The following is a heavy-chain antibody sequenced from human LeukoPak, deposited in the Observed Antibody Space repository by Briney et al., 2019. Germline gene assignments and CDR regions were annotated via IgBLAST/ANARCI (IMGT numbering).Heavy chain of an antibody. V-gene: IGHV3-48*04. D-gene: IGHD6-13*01. J-gene: IGHJ4*02. CDR2: ISSSSGTI. CDR1: GFTLRSYS. CDR3: ARDARRGVLEQQLVAWYFDY. Sequence: GGSLRLSCAASGFTLRSYSMNWVRQAPGKGLEWVSYISSSSGTIYYADSVKGRFTISRDNAKNSLYLQMNSLRAEDTAVYSCARDARRGVLEQQLVAWYFDYWGQGTLVTVSS.